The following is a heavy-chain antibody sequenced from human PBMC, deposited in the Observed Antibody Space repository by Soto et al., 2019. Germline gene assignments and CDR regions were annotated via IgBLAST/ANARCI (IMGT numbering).Heavy chain of an antibody. Sequence: SETLSLTCTVSGGSISSYYWSWIRQPPGKGLEWIGYIYYSGSTNYNPSLKSRVTISVDTSKNQFSLKLSSVTAADTAVYYCARDFQAGRYYYYYMDVWGKGTTVTVSS. CDR3: ARDFQAGRYYYYYMDV. CDR1: GGSISSYY. J-gene: IGHJ6*03. V-gene: IGHV4-59*01. CDR2: IYYSGST.